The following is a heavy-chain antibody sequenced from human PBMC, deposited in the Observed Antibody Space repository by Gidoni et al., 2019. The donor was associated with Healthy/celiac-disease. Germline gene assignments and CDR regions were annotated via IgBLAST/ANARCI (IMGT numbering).Heavy chain of an antibody. V-gene: IGHV3-21*01. CDR2: ISSSSSYI. D-gene: IGHD3-10*01. Sequence: EVQLVESGGGLVKPGGSLRLSCAASGFTFSSYSMNWVRQAPGKGLEWVSSISSSSSYISYADSVKGRFTISRDNAKNSLYLQMNSLRAEDTAVYYCARGTMVRGVNLYGMDVWGQGTTVTVSS. CDR3: ARGTMVRGVNLYGMDV. J-gene: IGHJ6*02. CDR1: GFTFSSYS.